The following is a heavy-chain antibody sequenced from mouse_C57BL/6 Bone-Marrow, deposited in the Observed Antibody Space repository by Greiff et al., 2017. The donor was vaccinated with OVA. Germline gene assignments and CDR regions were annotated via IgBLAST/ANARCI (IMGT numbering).Heavy chain of an antibody. V-gene: IGHV2-9-1*01. D-gene: IGHD1-1*01. CDR2: IWTGGGT. Sequence: VKLQESGPGLVAPSQSLSITCTVSGFSLTSYAISWVRQPPGKGLEWLGVIWTGGGTNYNSALKSRLSISKDNSKSQVFLKMNSLQTDDTARYYCARNGIYYGSNPHWYFDVWGTGTTVTVSS. J-gene: IGHJ1*03. CDR3: ARNGIYYGSNPHWYFDV. CDR1: GFSLTSYA.